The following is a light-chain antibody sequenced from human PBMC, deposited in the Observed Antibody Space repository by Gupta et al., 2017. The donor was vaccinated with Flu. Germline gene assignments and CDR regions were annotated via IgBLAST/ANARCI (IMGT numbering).Light chain of an antibody. CDR1: SPNIGSNT. CDR3: SESDDSMDGQEV. Sequence: SVLAQPPSASGTPGQRVTISCSGSSPNIGSNTVNWYIQVPGPAPKLLRYGNNPPPSGAPHRFSCATSGAYASPVTSGRQYEDEADEYYSESDDSMDGQEVFGTGTKVTVL. CDR2: GNN. J-gene: IGLJ1*01. V-gene: IGLV1-44*01.